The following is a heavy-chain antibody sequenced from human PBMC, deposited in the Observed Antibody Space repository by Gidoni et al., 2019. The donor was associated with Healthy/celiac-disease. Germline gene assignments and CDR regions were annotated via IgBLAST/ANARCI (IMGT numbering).Heavy chain of an antibody. D-gene: IGHD6-19*01. J-gene: IGHJ4*02. CDR3: ASFSSGLKPDYFDY. CDR1: GFTFSSYS. V-gene: IGHV3-48*02. CDR2: ISSSSSTI. Sequence: EVQMVESGGGLVQPGGSLRLSCAASGFTFSSYSMNWVRQAPGKGLEWFSYISSSSSTIYYADSVKGRFTISRDNAKNSLYLQMNSLRDEDTAVYYCASFSSGLKPDYFDYWGQGTLVTVSS.